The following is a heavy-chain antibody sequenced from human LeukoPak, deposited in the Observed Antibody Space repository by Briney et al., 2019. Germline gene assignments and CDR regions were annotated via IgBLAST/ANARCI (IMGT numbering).Heavy chain of an antibody. CDR3: ARRGTTGTTVEFDY. V-gene: IGHV1-46*01. D-gene: IGHD1-7*01. Sequence: GASVKVSCKASGYTFTSYYMHWVRQAPGQGLEWMGIINPSGGSTSYAQKFQGRVTMTRDMSPSTVYMELSRLRSEDTAVYYCARRGTTGTTVEFDYWGQGTLVTVSS. J-gene: IGHJ4*02. CDR2: INPSGGST. CDR1: GYTFTSYY.